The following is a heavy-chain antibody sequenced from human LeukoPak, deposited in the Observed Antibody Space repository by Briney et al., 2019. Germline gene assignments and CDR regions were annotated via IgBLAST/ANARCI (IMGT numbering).Heavy chain of an antibody. CDR1: GGSFSGYY. Sequence: SETLSLTCSVYGGSFSGYYWSWIRQPPGKGLEWIGEINHSGSTNYNPSLKSRVTISVDKSKNQFSLKLSSVTAADTAVYYCASTITMVRGVNNWFDPWGQGTLVTVSS. CDR2: INHSGST. D-gene: IGHD3-10*01. J-gene: IGHJ5*02. CDR3: ASTITMVRGVNNWFDP. V-gene: IGHV4-34*01.